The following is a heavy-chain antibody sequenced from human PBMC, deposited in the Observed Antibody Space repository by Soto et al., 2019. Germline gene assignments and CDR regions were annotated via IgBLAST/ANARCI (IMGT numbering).Heavy chain of an antibody. D-gene: IGHD3-10*01. CDR3: ARWKGDDYYYGSGDNWFDP. V-gene: IGHV4-30-2*01. J-gene: IGHJ5*02. Sequence: TLSLTCAVSGGSISSGGYSWSWIRQPPGKGLEWIGYIYHSGSTYYNPSLKSRVTISVDRSKNQFSLKLSSVTAADTAVYYCARWKGDDYYYGSGDNWFDPWGQGTLVTVSS. CDR2: IYHSGST. CDR1: GGSISSGGYS.